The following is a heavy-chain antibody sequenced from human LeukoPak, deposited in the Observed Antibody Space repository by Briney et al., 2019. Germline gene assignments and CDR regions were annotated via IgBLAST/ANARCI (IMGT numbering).Heavy chain of an antibody. V-gene: IGHV4-30-2*01. CDR3: ATDRVVRGVIRSPACWFDP. CDR2: IYHSGST. D-gene: IGHD3-10*01. J-gene: IGHJ5*02. Sequence: SETLSLTCAVSGGSISSGGYSWSWIRQPPGKGLEWIGYIYHSGSTYYNPSLKSRVTISVDRSKNQFSLKLSSVTAADTAVYYCATDRVVRGVIRSPACWFDPWGQGTLVTVSS. CDR1: GGSISSGGYS.